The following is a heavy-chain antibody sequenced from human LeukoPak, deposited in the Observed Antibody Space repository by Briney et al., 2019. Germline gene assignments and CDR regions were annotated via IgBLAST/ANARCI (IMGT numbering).Heavy chain of an antibody. CDR3: ARGPPADTVTSYFDY. D-gene: IGHD4-11*01. Sequence: PSETLSLTCTVSGASISSYYWSCIRQPAGKGLEWIGRIFTSGSTNYNPSLKSRVTMSVDTSKNQFSLKLSSVTAADTAVYYCARGPPADTVTSYFDYWGQGTLVTVSS. CDR1: GASISSYY. CDR2: IFTSGST. V-gene: IGHV4-4*07. J-gene: IGHJ4*02.